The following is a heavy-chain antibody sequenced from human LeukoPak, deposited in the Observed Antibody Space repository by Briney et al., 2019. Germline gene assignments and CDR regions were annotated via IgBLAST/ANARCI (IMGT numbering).Heavy chain of an antibody. J-gene: IGHJ2*01. CDR1: RDTFTRCA. CDR2: IIPIFGTA. D-gene: IGHD1-7*01. CDR3: ARRTRNWNYGGDWYFDL. V-gene: IGHV1-69*05. Sequence: SVKVSCKASRDTFTRCAFSWVRQAPGQGLEWMGRIIPIFGTANYAQKFQGRVTITTDESTSTAYMELSSLRSEDTAVYYCARRTRNWNYGGDWYFDLWGRGTLVTVSS.